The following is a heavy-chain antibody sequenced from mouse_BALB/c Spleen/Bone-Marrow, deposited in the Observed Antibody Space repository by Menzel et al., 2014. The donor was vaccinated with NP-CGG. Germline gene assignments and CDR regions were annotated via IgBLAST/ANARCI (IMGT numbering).Heavy chain of an antibody. CDR1: GYTFTDYA. CDR3: ARGSMRTTDWFAY. Sequence: QVQLQQPGPELVRPGVSVKISCKGSGYTFTDYAMHWVKQSPAKSLEWIGVISTYSGNTNYNQKFKGKATMTVDKSSSTAYMELAIWTSEYAAIYYCARGSMRTTDWFAYWGQGTLVTVSA. V-gene: IGHV1-67*01. J-gene: IGHJ3*01. CDR2: ISTYSGNT. D-gene: IGHD2-4*01.